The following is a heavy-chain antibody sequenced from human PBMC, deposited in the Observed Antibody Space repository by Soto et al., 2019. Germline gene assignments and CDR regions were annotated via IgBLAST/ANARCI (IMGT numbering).Heavy chain of an antibody. CDR2: INHSGST. D-gene: IGHD3-10*01. Sequence: TLSLTCAVYGGSFSGYYWSWIRQPPGKGLEWIGEINHSGSTNYNPSLKSRVTISVDTSKNQFSLKLSSMTAADTAVYYCARTRDYYGSGSYYRTYYYYYGMDVWGQGTTVTVSS. CDR1: GGSFSGYY. V-gene: IGHV4-34*01. J-gene: IGHJ6*02. CDR3: ARTRDYYGSGSYYRTYYYYYGMDV.